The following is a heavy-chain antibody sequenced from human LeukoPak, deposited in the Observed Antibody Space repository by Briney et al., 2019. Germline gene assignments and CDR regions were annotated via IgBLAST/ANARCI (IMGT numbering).Heavy chain of an antibody. Sequence: GGSLTLSCATSEFTFNTYAMSWVRQAPGKGLEWVSTISASGGDTFYADSVQGRFTISRDNSKNTLYLQMNSLRVEDAAVYYCARKNPTTNNFDYWGQGTLVTVPA. V-gene: IGHV3-23*01. CDR2: ISASGGDT. J-gene: IGHJ4*02. CDR3: ARKNPTTNNFDY. CDR1: EFTFNTYA. D-gene: IGHD1-1*01.